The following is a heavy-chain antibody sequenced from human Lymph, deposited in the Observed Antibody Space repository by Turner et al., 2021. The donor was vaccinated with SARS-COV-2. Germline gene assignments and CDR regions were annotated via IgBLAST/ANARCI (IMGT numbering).Heavy chain of an antibody. V-gene: IGHV1-18*01. CDR3: ARFTASIEVTGRYFDY. D-gene: IGHD6-19*01. J-gene: IGHJ4*02. CDR1: GYTFTSYG. CDR2: ISVYNGNT. Sequence: QVQLVQSGAEVKKPGASVKVSCKASGYTFTSYGISWVRQAPGQGLEWMGWISVYNGNTNYAQKLQGRVTMTTDISTSTAYMELRSLRSDDTAVYYCARFTASIEVTGRYFDYWGQGTLVTVSS.